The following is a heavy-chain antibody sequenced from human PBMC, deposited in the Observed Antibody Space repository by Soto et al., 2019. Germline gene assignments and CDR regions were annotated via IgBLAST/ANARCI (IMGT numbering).Heavy chain of an antibody. CDR1: GYNFAGSG. CDR2: ISANSGDT. J-gene: IGHJ4*02. CDR3: ARAGASNWNYVSSSS. V-gene: IGHV1-18*04. Sequence: ASVKVSCKASGYNFAGSGFIWARQAPGQGLEWMGWISANSGDTNYAQNLQGRVTMTTDTSTSTAYMELRSLTSDDTAVYYCARAGASNWNYVSSSSWGQGTLVTSPQ. D-gene: IGHD1-7*01.